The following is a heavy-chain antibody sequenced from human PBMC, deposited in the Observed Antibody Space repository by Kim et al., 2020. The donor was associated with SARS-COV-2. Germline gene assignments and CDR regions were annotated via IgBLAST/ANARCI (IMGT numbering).Heavy chain of an antibody. D-gene: IGHD5-12*01. V-gene: IGHV3-30*04. CDR3: ARDVWSRSGYGIPWFDP. J-gene: IGHJ5*02. CDR2: ISYDGSNK. CDR1: GFTFSSYA. Sequence: GGSLRLSCAASGFTFSSYAMHWVSQAPGKGLEWVAVISYDGSNKYYADSVKGRFTISRDNSKNTLYLQMNSLRAEDTAVYYCARDVWSRSGYGIPWFDPWGQGSLVTVSS.